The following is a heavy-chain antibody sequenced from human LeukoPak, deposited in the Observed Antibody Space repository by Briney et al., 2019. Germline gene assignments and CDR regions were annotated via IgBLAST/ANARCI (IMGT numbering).Heavy chain of an antibody. CDR3: ARAAGYSRGSWFDP. V-gene: IGHV1-2*02. CDR2: INPNSGGT. J-gene: IGHJ5*02. D-gene: IGHD6-13*01. CDR1: GYTFTGYY. Sequence: ASVKVSCKASGYTFTGYYMHWVRQAPGRGLEWMGWINPNSGGTNYAQKFQGRVTMTRDTSISTAYMELSRLRSDDTAVYYCARAAGYSRGSWFDPWGQGTLVTVSS.